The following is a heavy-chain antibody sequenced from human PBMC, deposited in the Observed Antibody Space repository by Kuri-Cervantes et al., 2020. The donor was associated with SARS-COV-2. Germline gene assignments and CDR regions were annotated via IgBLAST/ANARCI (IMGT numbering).Heavy chain of an antibody. J-gene: IGHJ3*02. CDR1: GGSFSDYY. CDR2: IYYSGST. Sequence: SQTLSLTCAVYGGSFSDYYWSWIRQPPGKGLEWIGYIYYSGSTNYNPSLKSRVTISVDTSKNQFSLKLSSVTAADTAVYYCARVQPLTIFGVVIIDAFDTWGQGTTVTVSS. D-gene: IGHD3-3*01. V-gene: IGHV4-59*08. CDR3: ARVQPLTIFGVVIIDAFDT.